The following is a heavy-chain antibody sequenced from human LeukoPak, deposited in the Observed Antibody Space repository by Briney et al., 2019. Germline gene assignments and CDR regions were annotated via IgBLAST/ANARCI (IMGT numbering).Heavy chain of an antibody. CDR3: ARAMDDSGGYYRLPFDY. V-gene: IGHV3-11*01. J-gene: IGHJ4*02. CDR2: ISSSGSTI. D-gene: IGHD3-22*01. Sequence: TGGSLRLSCAASGFTFSDYYMSWIRQAPGKGLEWVSYISSSGSTIYYADSVKGRFTISRDNAKNSLYLQMNSLRAEDTAVYYCARAMDDSGGYYRLPFDYWGQGTLVTVSS. CDR1: GFTFSDYY.